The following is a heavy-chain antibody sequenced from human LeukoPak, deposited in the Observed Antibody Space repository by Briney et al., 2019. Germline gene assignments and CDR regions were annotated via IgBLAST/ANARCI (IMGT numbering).Heavy chain of an antibody. V-gene: IGHV5-51*01. Sequence: GESLKISCKGSGYSFTSYWIGWVRQMPGKGLEWMGIIYPGDSDTRYSPSFQGQVTISADKSISTAYLQWSSLKASDTAMYYCARAVIPRLYNWNYKGWFDPWGQGTLVTVSS. CDR2: IYPGDSDT. CDR3: ARAVIPRLYNWNYKGWFDP. J-gene: IGHJ5*02. CDR1: GYSFTSYW. D-gene: IGHD1-7*01.